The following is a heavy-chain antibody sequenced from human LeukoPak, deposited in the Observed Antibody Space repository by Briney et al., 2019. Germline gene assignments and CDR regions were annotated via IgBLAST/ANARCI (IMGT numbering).Heavy chain of an antibody. CDR2: IYYSGST. V-gene: IGHV4-59*08. CDR1: GGSISSYY. J-gene: IGHJ5*02. Sequence: PSETLSLTCTVSGGSISSYYWSWIRQPPGKGLEWIGYIYYSGSTNYNPSLKSRVTISVDTSKNQFSLKLSSVTAADTAVYYCARLGNGYSYGYSWFDPWGQGTLVTVSS. D-gene: IGHD5-18*01. CDR3: ARLGNGYSYGYSWFDP.